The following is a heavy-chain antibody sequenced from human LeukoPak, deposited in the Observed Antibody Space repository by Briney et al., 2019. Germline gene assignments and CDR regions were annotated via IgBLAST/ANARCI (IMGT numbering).Heavy chain of an antibody. CDR1: GFTFSNSD. CDR3: AKRPDSSGLYSRDY. D-gene: IGHD3-22*01. V-gene: IGHV3-30*18. CDR2: ISFDGSSK. J-gene: IGHJ4*02. Sequence: GRSLRLSCCASGFTFSNSDMHWVRQAPGKGLEWVAIISFDGSSKYYADSVKGRFTISRDNSKNTLYLQMNSLRAEDTAVYYCAKRPDSSGLYSRDYWGQGTLVTVSS.